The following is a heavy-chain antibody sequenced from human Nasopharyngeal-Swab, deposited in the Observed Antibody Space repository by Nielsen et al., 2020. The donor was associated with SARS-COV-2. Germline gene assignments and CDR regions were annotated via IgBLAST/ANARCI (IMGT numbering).Heavy chain of an antibody. D-gene: IGHD5-24*01. Sequence: GESLKISCTGFGYSFANYWIGWVRQKPGQGLEWMGMVYPGNSEVAYNPSFQGQVTISADNSINTAYLQWSRLKPSDTAMYFCARRAARDGYNYEVDPWGQGTLVTVSS. CDR3: ARRAARDGYNYEVDP. V-gene: IGHV5-51*01. CDR2: VYPGNSEV. J-gene: IGHJ5*02. CDR1: GYSFANYW.